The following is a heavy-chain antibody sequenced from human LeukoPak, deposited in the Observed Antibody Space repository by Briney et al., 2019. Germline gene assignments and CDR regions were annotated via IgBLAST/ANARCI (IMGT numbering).Heavy chain of an antibody. CDR2: INPNSGGT. Sequence: GASVKVSCKASGYTFTGYYMHWVRQAPGQGLEWMGWINPNSGGTNYAQKFQGRVTMTRDTSISTVYMEVSSLISDDTAVYYCARVNRALDYWGQGTLVTVSS. J-gene: IGHJ4*02. V-gene: IGHV1-2*02. CDR1: GYTFTGYY. CDR3: ARVNRALDY.